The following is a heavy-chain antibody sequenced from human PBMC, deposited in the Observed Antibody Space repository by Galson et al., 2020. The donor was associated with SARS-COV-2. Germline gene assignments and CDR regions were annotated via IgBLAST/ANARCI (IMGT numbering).Heavy chain of an antibody. CDR3: AKDQEGNMDV. Sequence: GESLKISCAASGFTFSSYGMHWVRQAPGKGLEWVAVISYDGSNKYYADSVKGRFTISRDNSKNTLYLQMNSLRAEDTAVYYCAKDQEGNMDVWGQGTTVTVSS. CDR2: ISYDGSNK. V-gene: IGHV3-30*18. J-gene: IGHJ6*02. CDR1: GFTFSSYG.